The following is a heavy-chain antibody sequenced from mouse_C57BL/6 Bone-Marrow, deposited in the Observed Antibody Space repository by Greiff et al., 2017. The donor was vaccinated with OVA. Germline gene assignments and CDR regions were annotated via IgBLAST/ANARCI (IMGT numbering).Heavy chain of an antibody. CDR1: GFTFSDFY. V-gene: IGHV5-12*01. CDR2: ISNGGGST. CDR3: ARLDAMDY. Sequence: EVHLVESGGGLVQPGGSLTLSCAASGFTFSDFYMYWIRQTPEKRLEWVAYISNGGGSTYYPDTVKGRFTISRDNAKNTLYLQMSRLKSEDTAMYYCARLDAMDYWGQGTSVTVSS. J-gene: IGHJ4*01.